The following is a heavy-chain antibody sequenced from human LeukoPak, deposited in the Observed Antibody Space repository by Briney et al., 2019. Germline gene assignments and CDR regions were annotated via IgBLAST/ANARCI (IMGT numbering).Heavy chain of an antibody. Sequence: GRSLRLSCAASGFTFDDYAMRWVRQAPGKGLEWVSGISWNSGSIGYADSVKGRFTISRDNAKNSLYLQMNSLRAEVTALYYCAKGLKGVVIRYNWFDPWGQGTLVTVSS. CDR3: AKGLKGVVIRYNWFDP. CDR2: ISWNSGSI. CDR1: GFTFDDYA. D-gene: IGHD3-3*01. J-gene: IGHJ5*02. V-gene: IGHV3-9*01.